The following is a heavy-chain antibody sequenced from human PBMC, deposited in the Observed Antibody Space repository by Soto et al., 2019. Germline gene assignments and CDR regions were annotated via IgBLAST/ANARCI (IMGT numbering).Heavy chain of an antibody. D-gene: IGHD2-15*01. CDR3: AGEVGDTLDDYHGMDV. CDR2: IIPIFGTA. CDR1: GGTFSSYA. Sequence: QVQLVQSGAEVKKPGSSVKVSCKASGGTFSSYAISWVRQASGQGLEWMGGIIPIFGTANYAQKFQGRVTITAAESTSTAYMELSSLRSEDTAVYYCAGEVGDTLDDYHGMDVWGQGATVTVSS. J-gene: IGHJ6*02. V-gene: IGHV1-69*12.